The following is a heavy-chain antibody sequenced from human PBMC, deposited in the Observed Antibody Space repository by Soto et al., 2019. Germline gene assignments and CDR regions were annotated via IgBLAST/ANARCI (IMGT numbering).Heavy chain of an antibody. CDR2: IWYDGSNK. CDR1: GFTFSSYG. Sequence: PGGSLRLSCAASGFTFSSYGMHWVRQAPGKGLEWVAVIWYDGSNKYYADSVKGRFTISRDNSKNTLYLQMNSLRAEDTAVYYCATPHYYDSSGYDAFDIWGQGTMVTVSS. J-gene: IGHJ3*02. D-gene: IGHD3-22*01. CDR3: ATPHYYDSSGYDAFDI. V-gene: IGHV3-33*01.